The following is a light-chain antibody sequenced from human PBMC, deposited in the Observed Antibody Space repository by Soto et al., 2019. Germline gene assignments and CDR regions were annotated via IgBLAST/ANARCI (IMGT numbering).Light chain of an antibody. CDR1: QSISSW. J-gene: IGKJ1*01. CDR2: KAS. CDR3: QQYYAYPWT. V-gene: IGKV1-5*03. Sequence: DIQMTQSPSTLSASVGDRVTITCRASQSISSWLAWYQQKPGKAPKLLIYKASTLESGVPSNFSGSGSGTEVSLTISSLQPEDFATYYCQQYYAYPWTFGQGTKVDVK.